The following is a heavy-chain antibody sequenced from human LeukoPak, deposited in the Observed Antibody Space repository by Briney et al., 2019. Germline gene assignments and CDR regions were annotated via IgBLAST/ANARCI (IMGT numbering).Heavy chain of an antibody. CDR1: GGSISSYY. CDR3: ARGPSSSWYGGY. CDR2: IYYSGST. J-gene: IGHJ4*02. Sequence: SETLSLTCTVSGGSISSYYWSWIRQPPGKGLEWIGYIYYSGSTNYNPSLKSRVTISVDTSKNQFSLKLSSVTAADTAVYYCARGPSSSWYGGYWGQGTLVTVSS. V-gene: IGHV4-59*01. D-gene: IGHD6-13*01.